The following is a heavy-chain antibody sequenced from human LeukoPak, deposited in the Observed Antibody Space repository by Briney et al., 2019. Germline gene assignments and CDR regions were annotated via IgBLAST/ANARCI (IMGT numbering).Heavy chain of an antibody. CDR1: GFIFSSYG. D-gene: IGHD4-17*01. Sequence: PGGSLRLSCSASGFIFSSYGMNWVRQASGKGLEWISYISSHSSSKYYADSVKGRFTISRDNAKNSLYLQMNSLRAEDTAIYYCARGGTTAAASVYWGQGTLVTVSS. CDR2: ISSHSSSK. J-gene: IGHJ4*02. CDR3: ARGGTTAAASVY. V-gene: IGHV3-48*01.